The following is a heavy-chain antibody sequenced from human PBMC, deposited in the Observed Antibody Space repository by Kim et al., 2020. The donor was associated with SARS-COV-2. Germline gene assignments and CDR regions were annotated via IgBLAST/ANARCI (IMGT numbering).Heavy chain of an antibody. D-gene: IGHD2-2*01. Sequence: GGFLRLSCAVSGFSVSNNYMSWVRQAPGKGLEWVSAIHSEINTYYADSVKGRFTISRDNFENTVYLQMNTLRGDDTAVYFCARQTSAWPIFDYWGQGAMVTVSS. J-gene: IGHJ4*02. V-gene: IGHV3-53*01. CDR3: ARQTSAWPIFDY. CDR1: GFSVSNNY. CDR2: IHSEINT.